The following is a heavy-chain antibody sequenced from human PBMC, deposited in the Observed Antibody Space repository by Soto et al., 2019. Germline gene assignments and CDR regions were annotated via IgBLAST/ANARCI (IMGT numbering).Heavy chain of an antibody. V-gene: IGHV5-51*03. CDR2: IYPANSDT. CDR3: ASTPGGGVVLPAV. D-gene: IGHD2-2*01. CDR1: GYTFSSYW. J-gene: IGHJ4*02. Sequence: GAEVRKPGESLKISCKGSGYTFSSYWIGWVRQMPGKGLEWMGIIYPANSDTRYSPSLQGQVTISADKSITTAYLQWSSLEASDTAMYFCASTPGGGVVLPAVWGQGTLVTVSS.